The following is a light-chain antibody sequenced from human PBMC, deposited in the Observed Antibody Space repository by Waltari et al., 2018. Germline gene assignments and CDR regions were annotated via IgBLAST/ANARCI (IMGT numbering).Light chain of an antibody. CDR2: EVT. J-gene: IGLJ2*01. CDR3: SSYTTSTTLKI. Sequence: QSALTQPASVSGSPGPSITISCSGTNNDVGTFNFFPWYQQHPGKAPKLIIYEVTSRPSGVSHRFSGSKSGITASLTISGLQAEDEADYYCSSYTTSTTLKIFGGGTRVTVL. CDR1: NNDVGTFNF. V-gene: IGLV2-14*01.